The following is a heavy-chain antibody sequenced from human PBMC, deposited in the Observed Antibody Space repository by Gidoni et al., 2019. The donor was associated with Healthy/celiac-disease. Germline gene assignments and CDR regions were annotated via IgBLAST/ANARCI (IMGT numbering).Heavy chain of an antibody. Sequence: QVQLVQSGAEAKKLGSSVNVSCNASAGTFSSYAISWVRQAPGQGLEWMGGIIPIFGTANYAQKFQGRVTINADKSTSTAYMELSSLRSEDTAVYYCKVDTTHIAFDYWGQGTLVTVSS. CDR3: KVDTTHIAFDY. D-gene: IGHD5-18*01. J-gene: IGHJ4*02. V-gene: IGHV1-69*06. CDR1: AGTFSSYA. CDR2: IIPIFGTA.